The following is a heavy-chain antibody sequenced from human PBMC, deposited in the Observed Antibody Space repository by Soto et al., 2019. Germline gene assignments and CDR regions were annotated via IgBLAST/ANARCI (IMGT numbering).Heavy chain of an antibody. J-gene: IGHJ6*03. CDR3: ARVGISSIFGVVTPGYYYYYMDV. V-gene: IGHV4-31*11. D-gene: IGHD3-3*02. Sequence: PSETLSLTCAVSGDSISSGGYYWSWIRQHPGKGLEWSGYIYYSGSTYYNPSLKSRVTISVDTSKNQFSLKLSSVTAADTAVYYCARVGISSIFGVVTPGYYYYYMDVWGKGTTVTVSS. CDR2: IYYSGST. CDR1: GDSISSGGYY.